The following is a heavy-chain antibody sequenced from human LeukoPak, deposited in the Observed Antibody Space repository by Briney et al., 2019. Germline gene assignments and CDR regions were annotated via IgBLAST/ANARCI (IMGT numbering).Heavy chain of an antibody. V-gene: IGHV3-23*01. CDR1: GFTLSSYA. Sequence: WSLILSCAASGFTLSSYAMSWVRQGPGKGLEWVSAISVSGNTYHADSVKGRFTISRDSSKNTLYLQMNSLRAEDAAVYYCAKAPVTTCSGAYCYPFDYWGQGTLVTVSS. D-gene: IGHD2-15*01. CDR2: ISVSGNT. CDR3: AKAPVTTCSGAYCYPFDY. J-gene: IGHJ4*02.